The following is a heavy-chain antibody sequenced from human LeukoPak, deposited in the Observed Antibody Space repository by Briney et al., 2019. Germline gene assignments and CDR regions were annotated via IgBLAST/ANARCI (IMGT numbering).Heavy chain of an antibody. CDR1: GYTFTSYD. CDR2: MNPNSGNT. J-gene: IGHJ6*03. CDR3: ARVGATTPLLYYYYYMDV. V-gene: IGHV1-8*01. Sequence: ASVKVSCKASGYTFTSYDINWVRQATGQGLEWMGWMNPNSGNTGYAQKFQGRVTMTRNTSISTAYMELSSLRSEDTAVYYCARVGATTPLLYYYYYMDVWGKGTTVTISS. D-gene: IGHD1-26*01.